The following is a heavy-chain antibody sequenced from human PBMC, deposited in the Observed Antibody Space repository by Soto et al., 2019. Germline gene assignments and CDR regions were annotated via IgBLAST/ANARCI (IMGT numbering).Heavy chain of an antibody. CDR2: INPSGGST. D-gene: IGHD3-9*01. CDR1: GYTFTSYY. CDR3: ARGGKVRYFDWSQAGYYYYYGMDV. V-gene: IGHV1-46*01. J-gene: IGHJ6*02. Sequence: ASVKVSCKASGYTFTSYYMHWARQAPGQGLEWMGIINPSGGSTSYAQKFQGRVTMTRDTSTSTVYMELSSLRSGDTAVYYCARGGKVRYFDWSQAGYYYYYGMDVWGQGTTVTVSS.